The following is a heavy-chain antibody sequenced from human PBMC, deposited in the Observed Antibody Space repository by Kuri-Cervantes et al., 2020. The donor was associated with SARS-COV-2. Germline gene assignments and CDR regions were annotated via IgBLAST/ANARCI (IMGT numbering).Heavy chain of an antibody. V-gene: IGHV3-23*01. D-gene: IGHD4-11*01. CDR2: ISGSGGST. Sequence: EGSLRLSCAASGFTFSSYAMSWVRQAPGKGLEWVSAISGSGGSTYYADSVKGRFTISRDNSKNTLYLQMNSLRAEDTAVYYCARVRATVPNYYYYYYYMDVWGKGTTVTVSS. CDR3: ARVRATVPNYYYYYYYMDV. J-gene: IGHJ6*03. CDR1: GFTFSSYA.